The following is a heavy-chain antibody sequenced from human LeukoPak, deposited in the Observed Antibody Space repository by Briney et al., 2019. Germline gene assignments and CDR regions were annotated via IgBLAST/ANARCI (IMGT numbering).Heavy chain of an antibody. CDR2: IKSKTDGGTT. D-gene: IGHD4-23*01. J-gene: IGHJ4*02. CDR1: GFTFSNAW. Sequence: GGSLRLSCAASGFTFSNAWMSWVRQAPGKGLEWVGRIKSKTDGGTTDYAAPVKGRFTISRDDLKNTLYLQMNSLKTEDTAVYYCTTGQRLTPPDYWGQGALVTVSS. CDR3: TTGQRLTPPDY. V-gene: IGHV3-15*01.